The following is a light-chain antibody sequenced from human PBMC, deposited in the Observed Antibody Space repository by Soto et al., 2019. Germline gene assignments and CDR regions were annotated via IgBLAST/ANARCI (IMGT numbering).Light chain of an antibody. V-gene: IGKV3D-20*02. Sequence: EIVLTQSTGTLSLSPGERATLSCRASQSVSSNYLAWYQQKPGQAPRLLIYDASNRATGIPARFSGSGSGTDFTLTISSLEPEDFAVYYCQQRSNWPITFGQGTRLEI. J-gene: IGKJ5*01. CDR1: QSVSSNY. CDR3: QQRSNWPIT. CDR2: DAS.